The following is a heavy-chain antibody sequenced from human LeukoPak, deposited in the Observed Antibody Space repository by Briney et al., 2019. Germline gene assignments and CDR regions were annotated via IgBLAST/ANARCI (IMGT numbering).Heavy chain of an antibody. D-gene: IGHD1-26*01. CDR1: GITVSSNY. CDR2: IYSGGST. CDR3: AREISGY. Sequence: QPGGSLRLSCAASGITVSSNYMNWVRQAPGKGLEWVAIIYSGGSTYYADSVKGRFTISRDNSKNTLYLQMKSLRAEDTAVYYCAREISGYWGQGTLVTVSS. J-gene: IGHJ4*02. V-gene: IGHV3-66*01.